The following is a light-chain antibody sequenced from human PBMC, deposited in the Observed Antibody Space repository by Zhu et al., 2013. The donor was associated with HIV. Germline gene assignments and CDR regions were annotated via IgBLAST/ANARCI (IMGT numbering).Light chain of an antibody. J-gene: IGKJ1*01. CDR3: QQYGSSPPWT. CDR1: QTVSSNF. Sequence: DIVLTQSPGTLSLSPGERATLSCRASQTVSSNFLAWYHQIPGQAPRLLIYGASNRATGIPDRFSGSGSGTDFTLSISRLEPEDFAVYYCQQYGSSPPWTFGQGTKVEIK. CDR2: GAS. V-gene: IGKV3-20*01.